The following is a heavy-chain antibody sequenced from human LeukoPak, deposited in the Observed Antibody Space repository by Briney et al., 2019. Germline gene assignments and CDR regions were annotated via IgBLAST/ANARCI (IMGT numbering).Heavy chain of an antibody. CDR2: IYYRGST. D-gene: IGHD3-3*02. J-gene: IGHJ4*02. CDR1: GGSISSSSYY. CDR3: AAGPLSGPDDY. V-gene: IGHV4-39*07. Sequence: SETLSLTCTVSGGSISSSSYYWGWIRQPPGKGLEWIGSIYYRGSTYYNPSLKSRVTISVDTSKNQFSLKLSSVTAADTAVYYCAAGPLSGPDDYWGQGTLVTVSS.